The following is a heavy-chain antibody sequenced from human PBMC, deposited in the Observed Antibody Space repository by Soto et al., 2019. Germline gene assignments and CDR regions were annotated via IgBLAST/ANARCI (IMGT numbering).Heavy chain of an antibody. D-gene: IGHD3-10*01. CDR2: ISNIGFT. V-gene: IGHV4-61*08. J-gene: IGHJ6*02. CDR1: GGSISSGDYY. CDR3: TTQGFGGLHGLVDV. Sequence: SETLSLTCTVSGGSISSGDYYWSWIRQPPGKGLEWIGYISNIGFTRYNPSLKSRVSISVDTSKNQFSLKLTSVTAADTVVYYCTTQGFGGLHGLVDVWGQGTTVTVSS.